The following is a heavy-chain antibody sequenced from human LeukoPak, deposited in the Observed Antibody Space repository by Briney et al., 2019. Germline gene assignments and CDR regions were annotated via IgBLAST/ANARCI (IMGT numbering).Heavy chain of an antibody. J-gene: IGHJ4*02. D-gene: IGHD6-13*01. Sequence: GSLRLSCAASGFTFSDYYMSWIRQPPGKGLEWIGSIYYSGSTYYNPSLKSRVTISVDTSKNQFSLKLSSVTAADTAVYYCAREDSSSWPNFDYWGQGTLVTVSS. CDR3: AREDSSSWPNFDY. CDR1: GFTFSDYY. CDR2: IYYSGST. V-gene: IGHV4-38-2*02.